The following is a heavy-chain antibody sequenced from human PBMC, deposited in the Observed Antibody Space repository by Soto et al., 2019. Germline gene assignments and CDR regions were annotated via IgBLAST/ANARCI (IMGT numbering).Heavy chain of an antibody. Sequence: ASVKVSCKASGYTFTGYYMHWVRQAPGQGLEWMGWINPNSDGTNYAQKFQGWVTMTRDTSISTAYMELSRLRSDDTAVYYCARVSGIAAAGTTYGMDVWGQGTTVTVSS. CDR3: ARVSGIAAAGTTYGMDV. D-gene: IGHD6-13*01. V-gene: IGHV1-2*04. CDR2: INPNSDGT. J-gene: IGHJ6*02. CDR1: GYTFTGYY.